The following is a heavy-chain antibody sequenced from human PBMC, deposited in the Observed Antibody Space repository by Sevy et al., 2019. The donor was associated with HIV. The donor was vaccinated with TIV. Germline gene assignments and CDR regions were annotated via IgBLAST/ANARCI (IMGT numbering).Heavy chain of an antibody. J-gene: IGHJ4*02. V-gene: IGHV1-2*02. Sequence: ASVKVSCKASGYTFTGYYMHWVRQAPGLGLEWMGWINPNSGGTKYAQTFQGRVTMTRDTSISTAYMELSRLNSDDTAVYYCTRGPSGFSGSDLAYWGQGTLVTVSS. CDR1: GYTFTGYY. CDR3: TRGPSGFSGSDLAY. D-gene: IGHD3-22*01. CDR2: INPNSGGT.